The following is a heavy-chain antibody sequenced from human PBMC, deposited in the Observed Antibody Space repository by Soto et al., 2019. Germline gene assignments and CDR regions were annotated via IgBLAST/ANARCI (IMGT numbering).Heavy chain of an antibody. Sequence: PSETLSLTCTVSGGSIISYYWSWIRQPAGKGLEWIGRIYTSGSTNYNPSLKSRVTMSVDTSKNQFSLKLSSVTAADTAVYYCARVTATPGYNWFDPWGQGTLVTVSS. V-gene: IGHV4-4*07. J-gene: IGHJ5*02. CDR1: GGSIISYY. D-gene: IGHD2-21*02. CDR3: ARVTATPGYNWFDP. CDR2: IYTSGST.